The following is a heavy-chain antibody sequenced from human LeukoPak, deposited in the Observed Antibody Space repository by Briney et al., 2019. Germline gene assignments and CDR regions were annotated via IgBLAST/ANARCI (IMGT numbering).Heavy chain of an antibody. Sequence: SETLSLTCTVSGYSISSGYYWGWIRQPPGKGLEWIGYIYHSGSSYYNPSLKSRVTISVDKSKNQFSLKLRSVTAADTAVYYCARLAGSGWYHLDYWGQGTLVTVSS. D-gene: IGHD6-19*01. CDR2: IYHSGSS. CDR1: GYSISSGYY. J-gene: IGHJ4*02. CDR3: ARLAGSGWYHLDY. V-gene: IGHV4-38-2*02.